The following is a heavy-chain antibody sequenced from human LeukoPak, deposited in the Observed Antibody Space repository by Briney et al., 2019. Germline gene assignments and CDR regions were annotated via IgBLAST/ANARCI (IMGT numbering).Heavy chain of an antibody. V-gene: IGHV4-59*01. J-gene: IGHJ4*02. D-gene: IGHD4-17*01. CDR2: IYYSGST. CDR3: AREGRDYGSFDY. Sequence: SETLSLTCTVSGGSISSYYWSWIRQPPGKGLEWIGYIYYSGSTNYNPSLKSRVTISVDTSKNQFSLRLSSVTAADTAMYFCAREGRDYGSFDYWGQGTLVTVSS. CDR1: GGSISSYY.